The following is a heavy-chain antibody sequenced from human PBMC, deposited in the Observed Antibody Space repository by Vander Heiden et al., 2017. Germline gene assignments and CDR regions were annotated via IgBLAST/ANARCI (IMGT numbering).Heavy chain of an antibody. CDR2: IGGSGVTT. CDR1: AFSFSNYA. J-gene: IGHJ4*02. Sequence: EVQLLESGGGLVQPGGSLRLPCAASAFSFSNYAMSWVRQAPGKGLEWVSAIGGSGVTTYYADSVKGRFTISRDNSKRTLYLQMNSLRAEDTAVYFCAKGCSGDSCYQDYWGQGTLVTVSS. CDR3: AKGCSGDSCYQDY. D-gene: IGHD2-15*01. V-gene: IGHV3-23*01.